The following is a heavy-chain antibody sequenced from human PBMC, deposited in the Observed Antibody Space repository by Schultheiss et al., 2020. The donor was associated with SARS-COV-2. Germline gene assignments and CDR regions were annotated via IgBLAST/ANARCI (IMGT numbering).Heavy chain of an antibody. D-gene: IGHD3-22*01. V-gene: IGHV3-30*14. Sequence: GGSLRLSCAASGFTFSGSAMHWVRQAPGKGLEWVAVISYDGSNKYYADSVKGRFTISRDNSKNTLYLQMNSLRAEDTAVYYCARNHYYDSSGLGYWGQGTLVTVSS. CDR3: ARNHYYDSSGLGY. J-gene: IGHJ4*02. CDR1: GFTFSGSA. CDR2: ISYDGSNK.